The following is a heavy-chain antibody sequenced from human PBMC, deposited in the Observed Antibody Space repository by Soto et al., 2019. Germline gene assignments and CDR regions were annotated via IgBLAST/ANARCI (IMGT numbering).Heavy chain of an antibody. CDR3: ARDRVHVYYDSSGYSYGMDV. D-gene: IGHD3-22*01. CDR1: GGSISSSSYY. Sequence: PSETLSLTCTVSGGSISSSSYYWGWIRQPPGKGLEWIGSIYYSGSTYYNPSLKSRVTMSVDTSKNQFSLKLSSVTAADTAVYYCARDRVHVYYDSSGYSYGMDVWGQGTTVT. J-gene: IGHJ6*02. V-gene: IGHV4-39*07. CDR2: IYYSGST.